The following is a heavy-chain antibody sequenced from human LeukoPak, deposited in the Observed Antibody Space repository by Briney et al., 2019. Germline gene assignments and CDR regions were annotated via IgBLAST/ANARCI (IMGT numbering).Heavy chain of an antibody. Sequence: ETLSLTCTVSGGSISSSSYYWGWIRQPPGKGLEWVSAISGSGGSTYYADSVKGRFTISRDNSKNTLYLQMNSLRAEDTAVYYCAKGNSVLGPPYYYYYMDVWGKGTTVTVSS. CDR3: AKGNSVLGPPYYYYYMDV. D-gene: IGHD4/OR15-4a*01. J-gene: IGHJ6*03. CDR2: ISGSGGST. V-gene: IGHV3-23*01. CDR1: GGSISSSSYY.